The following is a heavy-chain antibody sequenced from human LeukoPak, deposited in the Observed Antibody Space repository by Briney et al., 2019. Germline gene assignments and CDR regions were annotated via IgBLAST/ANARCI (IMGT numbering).Heavy chain of an antibody. CDR1: GYTFTSSD. V-gene: IGHV1-8*01. CDR2: MNPNSGNT. D-gene: IGHD6-13*01. J-gene: IGHJ4*02. Sequence: ASVKVSCKASGYTFTSSDINWVRQATGQGLEWMGWMNPNSGNTGCAQKFQGRVTMTRNTSISTAYMELNSLRSEDTAVYYCARDPGIPTYSSSYFDYWGQGTLVTVSS. CDR3: ARDPGIPTYSSSYFDY.